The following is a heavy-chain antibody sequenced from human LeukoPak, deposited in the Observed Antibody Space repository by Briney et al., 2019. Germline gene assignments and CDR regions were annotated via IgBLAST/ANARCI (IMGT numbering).Heavy chain of an antibody. CDR2: IKRKTDAGTT. D-gene: IGHD4-17*01. V-gene: IGHV3-15*01. CDR1: GFTFSNAW. Sequence: PGGSLRLSCAASGFTFSNAWMTWVRQAPGKGLEWVGRIKRKTDAGTTDYAAPVKGRFTISRDDSKNTLYLQMNSLKTEGTAVYYCTTALFDDSGVYWGQGTLVTVSS. J-gene: IGHJ4*02. CDR3: TTALFDDSGVY.